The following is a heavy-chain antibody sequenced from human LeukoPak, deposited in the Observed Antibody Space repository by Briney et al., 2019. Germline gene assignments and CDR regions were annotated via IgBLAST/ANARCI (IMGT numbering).Heavy chain of an antibody. V-gene: IGHV4-39*07. Sequence: PSETLSLSCTASGGSISSNSYYWGWIPQPPGKGLGSNVSIYYSASTYYNPSLKSRVTISGDTSKNKFSLKLSSVSAGDTAVYCCASSEIGMVRGVRPESAFDIWGQGTMVTVSS. J-gene: IGHJ3*02. CDR2: IYYSAST. CDR3: ASSEIGMVRGVRPESAFDI. CDR1: GGSISSNSYY. D-gene: IGHD3-10*01.